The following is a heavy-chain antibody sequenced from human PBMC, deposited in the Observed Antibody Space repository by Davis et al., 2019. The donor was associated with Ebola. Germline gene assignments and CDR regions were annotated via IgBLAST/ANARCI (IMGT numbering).Heavy chain of an antibody. V-gene: IGHV1-2*06. Sequence: ASVKVSCKASGYTFRNSAISWVRQAPGQGLEWMGRINASTGGTNYAQNFQGRVTMTRDTSITTAYMELSGLRSDDTAVYYCARVSGPGTIFPVGDAFDIWGQGTVVTVSS. J-gene: IGHJ3*02. D-gene: IGHD3-10*02. CDR1: GYTFRNSA. CDR2: INASTGGT. CDR3: ARVSGPGTIFPVGDAFDI.